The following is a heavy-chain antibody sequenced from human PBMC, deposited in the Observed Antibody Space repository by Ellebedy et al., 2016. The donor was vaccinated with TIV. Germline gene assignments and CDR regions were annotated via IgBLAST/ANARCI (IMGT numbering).Heavy chain of an antibody. J-gene: IGHJ4*02. CDR1: GYTFTSYG. V-gene: IGHV1-18*01. D-gene: IGHD3-22*01. Sequence: ASVKVSCXASGYTFTSYGISWVRQAPGQGLEWMGWISAYNGNTNYAQKLQGRVTMTSDTSTSTAYMELRSLRSDDTAVYYCARAMDDSSAIEGDDYWGQGTLVTVSS. CDR2: ISAYNGNT. CDR3: ARAMDDSSAIEGDDY.